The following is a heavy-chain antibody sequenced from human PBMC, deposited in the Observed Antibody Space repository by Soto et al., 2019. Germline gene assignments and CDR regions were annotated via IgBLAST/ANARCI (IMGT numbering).Heavy chain of an antibody. Sequence: LRLSCAASGFTFSDHYMTWIRQAPGNGLEWVSYISSDAATIYYTDSVKGRFTVSRDNAKNSVYLQMNSLRAEDTAVYYCAGDPYYYASDYWGQGTLVTVSS. D-gene: IGHD3-10*01. J-gene: IGHJ4*02. V-gene: IGHV3-11*01. CDR2: ISSDAATI. CDR1: GFTFSDHY. CDR3: AGDPYYYASDY.